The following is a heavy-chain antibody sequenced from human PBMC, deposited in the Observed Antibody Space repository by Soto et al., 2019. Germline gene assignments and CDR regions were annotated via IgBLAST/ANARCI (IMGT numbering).Heavy chain of an antibody. V-gene: IGHV3-23*01. Sequence: EVQLLESGGGLVQPGGSLRLSCAASGFTFNNYAMTWVRQAPGKGLEWVSAISGGGDTTSYADSVKGRFTVSRDGSKNTMYLQMSSLRAEATALYSCATGRGGSGSLTPRVDFWGQGPLVTVSS. D-gene: IGHD3-10*01. CDR1: GFTFNNYA. J-gene: IGHJ4*02. CDR2: ISGGGDTT. CDR3: ATGRGGSGSLTPRVDF.